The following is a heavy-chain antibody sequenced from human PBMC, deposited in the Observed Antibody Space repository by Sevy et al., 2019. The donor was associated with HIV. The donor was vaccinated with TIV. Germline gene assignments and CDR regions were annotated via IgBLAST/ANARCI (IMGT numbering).Heavy chain of an antibody. CDR2: IFHSGRT. D-gene: IGHD2-15*01. Sequence: SETLSLTCSVSTSSISSGYFWAWIRQPPGKGLEWIGSIFHSGRTYYNPSLKSRVTISVDTSKNQFSLRLTSVTAADTAVYYCARVSGGNADYWGQGTLVTVSS. V-gene: IGHV4-38-2*02. CDR1: TSSISSGYF. J-gene: IGHJ4*02. CDR3: ARVSGGNADY.